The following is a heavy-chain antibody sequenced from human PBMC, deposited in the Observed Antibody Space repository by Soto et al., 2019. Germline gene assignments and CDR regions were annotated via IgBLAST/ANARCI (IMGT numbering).Heavy chain of an antibody. Sequence: PSETLSLTCTVTGDSISSRSYYWGWLRQPPGQGLELIGSIYYSGSTYNNPSLSSRVSMSINTSKDQFSLKRKAVTAADTVLYFCARQRTAVVTQAYFDVWGPGSLVTVSS. J-gene: IGHJ4*02. V-gene: IGHV4-39*01. CDR1: GDSISSRSYY. D-gene: IGHD2-21*02. CDR2: IYYSGST. CDR3: ARQRTAVVTQAYFDV.